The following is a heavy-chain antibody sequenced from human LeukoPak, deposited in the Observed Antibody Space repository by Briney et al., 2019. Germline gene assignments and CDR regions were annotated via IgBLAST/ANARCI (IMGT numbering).Heavy chain of an antibody. V-gene: IGHV4-4*07. D-gene: IGHD3-22*01. CDR1: GGSISSYY. Sequence: SETLSLTCAVSGGSISSYYWNWIRQPAGKGLEWIVRIYTSGSTNYNASLKSRVTMSVDTSKNKFSLKLSSVTAADTAVHYCARDTYYYDSSGFPPNDAFAIWGQGTMATVSS. CDR3: ARDTYYYDSSGFPPNDAFAI. J-gene: IGHJ3*02. CDR2: IYTSGST.